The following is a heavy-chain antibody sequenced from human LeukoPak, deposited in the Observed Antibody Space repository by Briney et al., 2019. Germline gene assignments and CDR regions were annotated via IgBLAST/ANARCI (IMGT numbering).Heavy chain of an antibody. CDR3: ARARGLIYSDYDLFDY. Sequence: GASVKVSCKASGYTFSDYYIHWVRQAPGQGLEWVGWINPKTGGTDYAQRFQGSVTMTRDTSINTAYMELNRLKFDDTAVFYCARARGLIYSDYDLFDYWGQGTLVTVFS. CDR1: GYTFSDYY. CDR2: INPKTGGT. V-gene: IGHV1-2*02. D-gene: IGHD5-12*01. J-gene: IGHJ4*02.